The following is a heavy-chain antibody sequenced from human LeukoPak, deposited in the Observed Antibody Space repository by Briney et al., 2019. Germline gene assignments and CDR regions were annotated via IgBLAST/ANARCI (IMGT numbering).Heavy chain of an antibody. J-gene: IGHJ4*02. CDR1: GFSLSTSGVG. CDR2: IYWDDDN. V-gene: IGHV2-5*02. CDR3: AHINTQRSVDY. D-gene: IGHD6-25*01. Sequence: SGPTLVKPTQTLTLTCTFSGFSLSTSGVGVGWIRQPPGKALEWLALIYWDDDNRYSPSLKSRLTITKDTSKNQVVLTMTNMDPVDTATYYWAHINTQRSVDYWGQGTLVTVSS.